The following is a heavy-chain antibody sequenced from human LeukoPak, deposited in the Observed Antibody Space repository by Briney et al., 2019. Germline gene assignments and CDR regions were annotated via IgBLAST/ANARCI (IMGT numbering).Heavy chain of an antibody. D-gene: IGHD2-2*01. CDR2: INSDGSWT. CDR1: GNYW. Sequence: GGSLRLSCAASGNYWMHWVRQAPGAGLVWVSHINSDGSWTSYADSVKGRFTISKDNAKNTVYLQMNNLRAEDTAVYYCVSFYETYWGRGTLVTVSS. CDR3: VSFYETY. J-gene: IGHJ4*02. V-gene: IGHV3-74*01.